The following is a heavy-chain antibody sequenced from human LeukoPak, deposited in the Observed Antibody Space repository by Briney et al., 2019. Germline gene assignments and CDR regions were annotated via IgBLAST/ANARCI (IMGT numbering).Heavy chain of an antibody. Sequence: ASVKVSCKASGYTFTGYYMHWVRQAPGQGLEWMGRINPNSGGTNYAQKFQGRVTMTRDTSISTAYMELSRLRSDDTAVYYCARDYATMVRGVSLIGYWGQGTLATVSS. CDR1: GYTFTGYY. CDR3: ARDYATMVRGVSLIGY. V-gene: IGHV1-2*06. CDR2: INPNSGGT. D-gene: IGHD3-10*01. J-gene: IGHJ4*02.